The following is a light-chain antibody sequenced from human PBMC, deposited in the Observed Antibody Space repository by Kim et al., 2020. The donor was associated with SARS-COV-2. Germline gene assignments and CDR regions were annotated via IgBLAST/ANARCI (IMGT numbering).Light chain of an antibody. J-gene: IGKJ4*01. V-gene: IGKV1-16*02. CDR3: QQYDSYPIT. CDR1: QGISSS. CDR2: AAS. Sequence: DIQMTQSPSSLSASVGDRVTITCRVSQGISSSLAWFQQKPGKAPKYLVYAASSLQSGVPSKFSGSGSGTDFTLTITSLQPEDFATYYCQQYDSYPITFGGGTKVDIK.